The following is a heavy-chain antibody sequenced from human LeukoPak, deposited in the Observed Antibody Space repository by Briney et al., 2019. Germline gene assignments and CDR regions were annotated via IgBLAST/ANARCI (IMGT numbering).Heavy chain of an antibody. CDR2: ISSSSYT. CDR1: GFTFSDYY. Sequence: GESLKISCAASGFTFSDYYMSWIRQAPGKGLEWVSYISSSSYTNYADSVKGRFTISRDNAKNSLYLQMNSLRAEDTAVYYCARDRVGATYYYYYYGMGVWGQRTTVTVSS. V-gene: IGHV3-11*05. CDR3: ARDRVGATYYYYYYGMGV. D-gene: IGHD1-26*01. J-gene: IGHJ6*02.